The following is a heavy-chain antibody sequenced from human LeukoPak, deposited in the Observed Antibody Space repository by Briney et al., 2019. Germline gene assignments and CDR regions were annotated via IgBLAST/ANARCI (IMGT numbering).Heavy chain of an antibody. CDR3: ARKYYDGSGYYLGLGY. V-gene: IGHV1-8*01. Sequence: ASVKVSCKASGYTFTSYDINWVRQATGQGLEWMGWMNPNNGNTVYAQKFQGRVTVTRNTSINKAYMELSSLRSEDTAVYYCARKYYDGSGYYLGLGYWGQGPLVTVS. D-gene: IGHD3-22*01. CDR1: GYTFTSYD. J-gene: IGHJ4*02. CDR2: MNPNNGNT.